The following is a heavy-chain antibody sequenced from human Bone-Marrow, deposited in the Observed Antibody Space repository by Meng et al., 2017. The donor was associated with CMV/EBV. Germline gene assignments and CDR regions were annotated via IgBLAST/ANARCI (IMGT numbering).Heavy chain of an antibody. D-gene: IGHD6-6*01. CDR1: GYTFTGYY. J-gene: IGHJ5*02. CDR2: IIPILGIA. Sequence: SVQVSCKASGYTFTGYYMHWVRQAPGQGLEWMGGIIPILGIANYAQKFQGRVTITADKSTSTAYMELSSLRSEDTAVYYCVRGEYSSSSIMGWFDPWGQGTLVTVSS. CDR3: VRGEYSSSSIMGWFDP. V-gene: IGHV1-69*10.